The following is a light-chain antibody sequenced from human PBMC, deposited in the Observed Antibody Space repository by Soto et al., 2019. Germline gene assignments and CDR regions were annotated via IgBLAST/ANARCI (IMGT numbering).Light chain of an antibody. CDR2: EGS. CDR1: SSDVGSYNL. J-gene: IGLJ1*01. CDR3: CSYAGSSTYV. Sequence: QSALTQPASVSGSPGQSITISCTGTSSDVGSYNLVSWYQQHPGKAPKLMIYEGSKRHSGVSNRFSGSKSGNTASLTISGLQAEDEADYYCCSYAGSSTYVFGTGTQLTVL. V-gene: IGLV2-23*01.